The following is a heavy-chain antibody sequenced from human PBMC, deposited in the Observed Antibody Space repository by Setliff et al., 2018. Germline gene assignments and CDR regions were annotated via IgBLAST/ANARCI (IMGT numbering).Heavy chain of an antibody. D-gene: IGHD3-22*01. V-gene: IGHV1-69*13. CDR3: ARINFYVSSGYYYAPDF. Sequence: ASVKVSCKASGDTFSTYALSWVRQAPGQGLEWMGGIIPLLETAKYAQNFQGRVTITADESTSTGYMELRSLRSDDTAVYYCARINFYVSSGYYYAPDFWGQGTRVTVSS. CDR2: IIPLLETA. J-gene: IGHJ4*02. CDR1: GDTFSTYA.